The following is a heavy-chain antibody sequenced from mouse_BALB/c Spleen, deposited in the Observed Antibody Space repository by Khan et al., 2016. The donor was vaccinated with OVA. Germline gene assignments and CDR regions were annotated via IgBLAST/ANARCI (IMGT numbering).Heavy chain of an antibody. J-gene: IGHJ2*01. CDR1: GYIFTSYW. CDR3: AREEALYYFAY. Sequence: VKLLESGAELVRPGASVKLSCKTSGYIFTSYWIHWVKQRSGQGLEWIARIYPGTDNTYYNEKLRDKATLTADKSSSTAYIQLSSLTSEDSAVYFCAREEALYYFAYWGQGTTRTVSS. CDR2: IYPGTDNT. V-gene: IGHV1S132*01. D-gene: IGHD1-1*01.